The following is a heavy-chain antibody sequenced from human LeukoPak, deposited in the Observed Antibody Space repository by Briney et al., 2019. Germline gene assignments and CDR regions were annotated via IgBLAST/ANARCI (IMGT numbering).Heavy chain of an antibody. J-gene: IGHJ5*02. CDR1: GYTFTGYY. Sequence: VASVKVSCKASGYTFTGYYMHWVRQAPGQGLEWMGWINPNSGGTNYAQKFQGRVTMTRDTSISTAYMELSRLRSDDTAVYYCARGKGYCTSISCLNWFDPWGQGTLVTVSS. V-gene: IGHV1-2*02. CDR2: INPNSGGT. CDR3: ARGKGYCTSISCLNWFDP. D-gene: IGHD2-2*01.